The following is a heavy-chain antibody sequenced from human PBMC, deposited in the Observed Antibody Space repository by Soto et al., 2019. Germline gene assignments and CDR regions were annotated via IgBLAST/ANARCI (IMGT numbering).Heavy chain of an antibody. CDR2: IYYSGST. Sequence: KASETLSLTCTVSGGSISSSSYYWGWIRQPPGKGLEWIGSIYYSGSTYYNPSLKSRVTISVDTSKNQFSLKLSSVTAADTAVYYCARHRDYYGSGSYYNPGGMDVWGQGTTVTAP. CDR3: ARHRDYYGSGSYYNPGGMDV. V-gene: IGHV4-39*01. J-gene: IGHJ6*02. CDR1: GGSISSSSYY. D-gene: IGHD3-10*01.